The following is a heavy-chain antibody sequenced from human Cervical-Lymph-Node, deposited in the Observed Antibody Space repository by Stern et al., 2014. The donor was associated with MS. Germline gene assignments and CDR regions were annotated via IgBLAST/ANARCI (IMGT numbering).Heavy chain of an antibody. CDR1: GGSITSYY. V-gene: IGHV4-59*01. CDR3: ARRGQYGSYPLYYYYGMDV. Sequence: VQLVESGPRLVKPSETLSLTCTVSGGSITSYYWSWIRQPPGKGLEWIGHVYYSGSTNYNPSLKSRVTISVDTSKNQFSLKLRSVTAADTAVYYCARRGQYGSYPLYYYYGMDVWGQGTTVTVSS. D-gene: IGHD3-10*01. J-gene: IGHJ6*02. CDR2: VYYSGST.